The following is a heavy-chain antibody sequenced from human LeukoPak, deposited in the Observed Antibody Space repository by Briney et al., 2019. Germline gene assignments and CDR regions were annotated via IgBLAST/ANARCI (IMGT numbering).Heavy chain of an antibody. J-gene: IGHJ4*02. CDR2: IIPIFGTA. CDR3: ARADSSSWQIDY. V-gene: IGHV1-69*06. CDR1: GGTFSSCA. D-gene: IGHD6-13*01. Sequence: SVKVSCKASGGTFSSCAISWVRQAPGQGLEWMGGIIPIFGTANYAQKFQGRVTITADKSTSTAYMELSSLRSEDTAVYYCARADSSSWQIDYWGQGTLVTVSS.